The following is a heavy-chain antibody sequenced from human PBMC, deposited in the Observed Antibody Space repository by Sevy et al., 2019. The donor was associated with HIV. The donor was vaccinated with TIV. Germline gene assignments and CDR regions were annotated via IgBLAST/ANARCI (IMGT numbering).Heavy chain of an antibody. CDR3: THDHSFFSDLAF. V-gene: IGHV3-15*01. Sequence: GGSLRLSCAGSGFIFSDAWMNWVRQAPGKGLEWVGRIKASGAAGPTDYAGAVIGRFTIYRDDSKSMVYLQMNSMKTDDTALYYCTHDHSFFSDLAFWGQGTTVTVSS. CDR1: GFIFSDAW. J-gene: IGHJ6*02. CDR2: IKASGAAGPT. D-gene: IGHD2-15*01.